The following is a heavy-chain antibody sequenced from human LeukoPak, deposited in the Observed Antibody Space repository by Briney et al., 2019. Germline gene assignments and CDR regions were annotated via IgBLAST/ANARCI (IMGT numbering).Heavy chain of an antibody. J-gene: IGHJ6*02. Sequence: GESLKISCKASGYIFTSYWIGWVRQMPGKGLEWMGIIYPGDSDTRYSPSFQAQVTISADKSISTAYLQWSTLKASDTAMYYCARLSVITFGGVIDYGMDVWGQGTTVTVSS. CDR1: GYIFTSYW. V-gene: IGHV5-51*01. D-gene: IGHD3-16*01. CDR2: IYPGDSDT. CDR3: ARLSVITFGGVIDYGMDV.